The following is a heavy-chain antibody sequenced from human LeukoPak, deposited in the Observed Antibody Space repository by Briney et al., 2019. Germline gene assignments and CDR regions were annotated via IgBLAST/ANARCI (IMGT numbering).Heavy chain of an antibody. CDR2: IYYSGST. D-gene: IGHD2-2*01. Sequence: SETLSLTCTVSGGPISSSSYYWGWIRQPPGKGLEWIGSIYYSGSTYYNPSLKSRVTISVDTSKNQFSLRLSSVTAADTAVYYCAREVDAAAAYNWFDPWGQGTLVTVSS. V-gene: IGHV4-39*07. CDR1: GGPISSSSYY. J-gene: IGHJ5*02. CDR3: AREVDAAAAYNWFDP.